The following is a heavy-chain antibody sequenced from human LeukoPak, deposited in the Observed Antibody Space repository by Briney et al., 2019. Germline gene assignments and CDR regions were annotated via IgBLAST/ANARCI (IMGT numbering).Heavy chain of an antibody. CDR1: GFTFSSYA. CDR3: AKVWPDIVGATLYFDY. J-gene: IGHJ4*02. D-gene: IGHD1-26*01. V-gene: IGHV3-23*01. Sequence: GGSLRLSCAASGFTFSSYAMSWVRQAPGKGLGWVSAISGSGGSTYYADSVKGRFTISRDNSKNTLYLQMNSLRAEDTAVYYCAKVWPDIVGATLYFDYWGQGTLVTVSS. CDR2: ISGSGGST.